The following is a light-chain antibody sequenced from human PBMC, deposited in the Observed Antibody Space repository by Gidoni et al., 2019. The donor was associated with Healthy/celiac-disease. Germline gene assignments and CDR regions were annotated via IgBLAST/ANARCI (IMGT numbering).Light chain of an antibody. J-gene: IGKJ4*01. CDR3: QQSYSTLT. CDR1: QSISSY. CDR2: AAY. Sequence: IQMTQSPSSLSASVGARVTITCRASQSISSYLNWYQQKPGKDPKLLIYAAYSLQSGVPSRFSGSGSGTYFTLTISSLQPEDFATYYCQQSYSTLTFGGGTKVEIK. V-gene: IGKV1-39*01.